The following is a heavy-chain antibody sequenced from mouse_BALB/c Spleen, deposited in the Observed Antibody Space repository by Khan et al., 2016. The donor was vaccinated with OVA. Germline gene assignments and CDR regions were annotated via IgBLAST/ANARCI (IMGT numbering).Heavy chain of an antibody. CDR3: TWYGIYAHWYFDV. D-gene: IGHD2-10*02. Sequence: EVELVESGGGLVRPGGSLKLSCEASGFSFTSYTMSWVRQTPEKRLEWVATISSGSTYTYYPDSVKGRFTISRDNAKNTLYLQMSSLKSEDTAMYDYTWYGIYAHWYFDVWGAGTTVTVSS. CDR1: GFSFTSYT. CDR2: ISSGSTYT. V-gene: IGHV5-6-4*01. J-gene: IGHJ1*01.